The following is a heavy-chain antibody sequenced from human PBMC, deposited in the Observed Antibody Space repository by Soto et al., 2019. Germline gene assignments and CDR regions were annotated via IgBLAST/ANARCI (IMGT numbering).Heavy chain of an antibody. CDR1: GGSFSGYY. V-gene: IGHV4-34*01. J-gene: IGHJ4*02. Sequence: SETLSLTCAVYGGSFSGYYWSWIRQPPGKGLEWIGEINHSGSTNYNPSLKSRVTISVDTSKNQFSLRLSSVTTADTAVYYCAKSEGYCSGGSCHGHLLNYWGQGTLVTVSS. D-gene: IGHD2-15*01. CDR2: INHSGST. CDR3: AKSEGYCSGGSCHGHLLNY.